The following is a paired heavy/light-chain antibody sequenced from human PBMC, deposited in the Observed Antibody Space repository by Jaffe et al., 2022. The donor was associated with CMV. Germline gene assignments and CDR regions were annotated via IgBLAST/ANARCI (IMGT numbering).Light chain of an antibody. Sequence: DIVMTQSPESLAVSLGERATINCKSSQSVLYSSNNKNYLTWYQQKPGQPPKLLIYSASTRESGVPDRFSGSGSGTDFTLTISSLQAEDVAVYYCQQYYSTPITFGQGTRLEIK. CDR2: SAS. CDR3: QQYYSTPIT. CDR1: QSVLYSSNNKNY. V-gene: IGKV4-1*01. J-gene: IGKJ5*01.
Heavy chain of an antibody. Sequence: EVQLVESGGGLVQSGGSLRLSCAASGFTFSTYWMHWVRQVPGKGLVWVSRIDTDGSDTSYADSVKGRFTISRDNAKNTLYLQMTSLRAEDTAVYYCARAYCTHALCFTSVYDYWGQGTLVTVSS. CDR1: GFTFSTYW. CDR3: ARAYCTHALCFTSVYDY. D-gene: IGHD2-8*01. CDR2: IDTDGSDT. V-gene: IGHV3-74*01. J-gene: IGHJ4*02.